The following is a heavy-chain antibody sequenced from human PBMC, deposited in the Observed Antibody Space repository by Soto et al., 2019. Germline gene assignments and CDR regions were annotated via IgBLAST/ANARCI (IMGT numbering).Heavy chain of an antibody. CDR3: ATDLGVAGQGDWFDP. D-gene: IGHD6-19*01. CDR2: FDPEDGET. V-gene: IGHV1-24*01. J-gene: IGHJ5*02. Sequence: ASVKVSCKVSGYTLTELSMHWVRQAPGKGLEWMGGFDPEDGETIYAQKFQGRATMTEDTSTDTAYMELSSLRSEDTAVYYCATDLGVAGQGDWFDPWGQGTLVTVSS. CDR1: GYTLTELS.